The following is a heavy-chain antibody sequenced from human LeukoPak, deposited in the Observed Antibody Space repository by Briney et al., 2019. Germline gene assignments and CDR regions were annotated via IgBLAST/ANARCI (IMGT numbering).Heavy chain of an antibody. CDR3: ARYYDILTGYYSLFDY. CDR2: IKQDGSEK. CDR1: GFTFSSYW. V-gene: IGHV3-7*03. Sequence: PGGSLRLSCAASGFTFSSYWMSWVRQAPGKGLEWVANIKQDGSEKYYVDSVKGRFTISRDNAKNSLYLQMNSLRAEDTAVYYCARYYDILTGYYSLFDYWGQGTLVTVSS. D-gene: IGHD3-9*01. J-gene: IGHJ4*02.